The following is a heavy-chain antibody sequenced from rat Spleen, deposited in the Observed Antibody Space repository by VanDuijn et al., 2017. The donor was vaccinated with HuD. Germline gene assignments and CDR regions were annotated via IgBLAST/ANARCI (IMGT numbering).Heavy chain of an antibody. J-gene: IGHJ1*01. CDR2: IINTGGTT. CDR1: GFTFSDYN. D-gene: IGHD5-1*01. Sequence: EVQLVESGGGLVQPGKSLKLSCSASGFTFSDYNMAWVRQAPKKGLEWVASIINTGGTTYYPDSVKGRFTISRDKAKSTLYLQMDSLRSEDTATYYCARHDWELGYFDFWGPGTMVTVSS. V-gene: IGHV5-7*01. CDR3: ARHDWELGYFDF.